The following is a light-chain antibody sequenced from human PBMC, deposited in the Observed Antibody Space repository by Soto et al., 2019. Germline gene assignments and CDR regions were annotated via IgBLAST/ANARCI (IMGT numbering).Light chain of an antibody. Sequence: ALTQPASVSGSPGQSITISCTGTSSDVGSYNLVSWYQQHPGKAPKLMIYEGSKRPSGVSNRFSGSKSGNTASLTISGLQAEDEADYYCCSYAGSVIFGGGTKLTVL. V-gene: IGLV2-23*01. CDR1: SSDVGSYNL. CDR3: CSYAGSVI. CDR2: EGS. J-gene: IGLJ2*01.